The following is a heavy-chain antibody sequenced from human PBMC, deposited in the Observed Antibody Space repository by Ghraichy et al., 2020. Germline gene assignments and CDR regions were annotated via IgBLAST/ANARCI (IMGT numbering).Heavy chain of an antibody. CDR3: ARDPLAAAGDYYMDV. CDR2: ISSSSSTI. Sequence: GALRLSCAASGFTFSSYSMNWVRQAPGKGLEWVSYISSSSSTIYYADSVKGRFTISRDNAKNSLYLQMNSPRDEDTAVYYCARDPLAAAGDYYMDVWGKGTTVTVSS. D-gene: IGHD6-13*01. J-gene: IGHJ6*03. V-gene: IGHV3-48*02. CDR1: GFTFSSYS.